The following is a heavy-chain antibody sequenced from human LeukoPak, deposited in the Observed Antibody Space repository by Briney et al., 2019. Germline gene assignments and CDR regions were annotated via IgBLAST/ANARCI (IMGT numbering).Heavy chain of an antibody. CDR2: IYSGGRT. Sequence: GGSLRLSCAASGFTVSSNYMNWVRQAPGKGLEWVSVIYSGGRTYYADSVKGRFTISRDNSKNTLYLQMNSLRAEDTAVYYCARSSGSYLYFDNWGQGTLVTVSS. D-gene: IGHD1-26*01. V-gene: IGHV3-53*01. CDR1: GFTVSSNY. CDR3: ARSSGSYLYFDN. J-gene: IGHJ4*02.